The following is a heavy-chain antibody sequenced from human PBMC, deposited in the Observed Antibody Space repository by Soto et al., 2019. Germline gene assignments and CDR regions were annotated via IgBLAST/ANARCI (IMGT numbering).Heavy chain of an antibody. J-gene: IGHJ3*02. CDR3: ARGVSRI. CDR2: IYYSGST. CDR1: GGSIISYY. V-gene: IGHV4-59*01. D-gene: IGHD2-8*01. Sequence: PSETLSLTCTVSGGSIISYYWSWIRQPPGKGLEWIGYIYYSGSTNYNPSLKSRVTISVDTSKNQFSLKLSSVTAADTAVYYCARGVSRIWGQGTMVTVSS.